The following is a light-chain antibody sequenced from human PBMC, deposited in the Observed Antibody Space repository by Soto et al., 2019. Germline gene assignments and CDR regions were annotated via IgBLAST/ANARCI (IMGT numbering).Light chain of an antibody. J-gene: IGLJ1*01. CDR1: SSNIGAGYD. Sequence: QSVLTQPPSVSGAPGQRVTISCTGSSSNIGAGYDVHWYQQLPGTAPKLLIYGNNNRPSGVPDRFSGSKSGTSASLAITGLQAEDEADYYCQSYDRILSGRVFGTATKLTVL. CDR3: QSYDRILSGRV. CDR2: GNN. V-gene: IGLV1-40*01.